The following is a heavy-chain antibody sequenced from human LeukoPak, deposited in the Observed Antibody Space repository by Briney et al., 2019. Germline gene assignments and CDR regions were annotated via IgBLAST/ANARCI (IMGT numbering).Heavy chain of an antibody. V-gene: IGHV3-23*01. J-gene: IGHJ4*02. CDR2: INYSGGST. CDR3: SRLIAARTPYYFDY. CDR1: GFTFSSNA. Sequence: GGSLRLSCAASGFTFSSNAMSWVRQAPGKGLEWVSGINYSGGSTYYADSVKGRFAISRDNSKNTLYLQMNNLRAEDTAVYYCSRLIAARTPYYFDYWGQGTLVTVSS. D-gene: IGHD6-6*01.